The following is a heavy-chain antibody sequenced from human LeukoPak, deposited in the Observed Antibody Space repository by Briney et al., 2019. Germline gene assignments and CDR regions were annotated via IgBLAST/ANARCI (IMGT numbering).Heavy chain of an antibody. Sequence: AGGSLRLSCAASGFTFSSYDMSWVRQAPGKGLEWVSTISASGGTTYYADSVKSRFTISRDNAKNSLYLQMNSLRAEDTAVYYCARDLYYYDTGGGFDYWGQGTLVTVSS. J-gene: IGHJ4*02. CDR2: ISASGGTT. V-gene: IGHV3-23*01. CDR1: GFTFSSYD. D-gene: IGHD3-22*01. CDR3: ARDLYYYDTGGGFDY.